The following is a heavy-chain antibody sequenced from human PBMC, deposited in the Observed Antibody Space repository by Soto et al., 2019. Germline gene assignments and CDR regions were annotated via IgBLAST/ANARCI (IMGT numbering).Heavy chain of an antibody. J-gene: IGHJ4*02. CDR2: ITSDGTYA. Sequence: GGSLRLSCAVSGFTFSDYYLSWIRQAPGKGLEWVSFITSDGTYANYADSVKGRFTISRDNAKNLLFLQMNSLRAEDTAVYYCAREAARPDYWGQGTLVTVSS. CDR1: GFTFSDYY. D-gene: IGHD6-6*01. CDR3: AREAARPDY. V-gene: IGHV3-11*06.